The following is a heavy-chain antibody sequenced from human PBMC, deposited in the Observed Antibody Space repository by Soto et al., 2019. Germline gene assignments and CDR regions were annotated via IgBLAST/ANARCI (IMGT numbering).Heavy chain of an antibody. D-gene: IGHD6-19*01. CDR2: MTPNSGNT. J-gene: IGHJ5*02. CDR3: SVNPYGSGLFDP. Sequence: QVQLVQSGAEVKKPGASVKVSCKASGYNFIDYDINWMRQSTGQGLEWMGWMTPNSGNTGSAQKFQGRVTLPRDTSIGTAYMELSSLKTEDTAVYYCSVNPYGSGLFDPWGQGTLVTVSS. CDR1: GYNFIDYD. V-gene: IGHV1-8*01.